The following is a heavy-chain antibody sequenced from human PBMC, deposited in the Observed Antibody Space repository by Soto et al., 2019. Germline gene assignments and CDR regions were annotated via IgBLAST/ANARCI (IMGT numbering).Heavy chain of an antibody. D-gene: IGHD5-12*01. CDR2: IYWDDDK. J-gene: IGHJ4*02. CDR3: AHRRTSGYDTGTHFDY. Sequence: QITLKESGPTLVKPTQTLTLTCTFSGFSLSTSGVGVGWIRQPPGKALEWLALIYWDDDKRYSPSLKSRLTITKDNSKNQVVLTMTNMDPVDTATYYCAHRRTSGYDTGTHFDYWGQGTLVTVSS. V-gene: IGHV2-5*02. CDR1: GFSLSTSGVG.